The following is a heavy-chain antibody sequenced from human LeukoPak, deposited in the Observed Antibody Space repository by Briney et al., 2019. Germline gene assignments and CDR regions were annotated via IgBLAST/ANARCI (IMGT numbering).Heavy chain of an antibody. Sequence: PGGSLRLSCAASGFTFSDYYMSWIRQAPGKGLEWVSYISSSGSTIYYADSVKGRFTISRDNAKNSLYLQMNSLRAEDTAVYYCARDQSYYDSSGYLDYWGQETLVTVSS. CDR2: ISSSGSTI. J-gene: IGHJ4*02. D-gene: IGHD3-22*01. V-gene: IGHV3-11*01. CDR3: ARDQSYYDSSGYLDY. CDR1: GFTFSDYY.